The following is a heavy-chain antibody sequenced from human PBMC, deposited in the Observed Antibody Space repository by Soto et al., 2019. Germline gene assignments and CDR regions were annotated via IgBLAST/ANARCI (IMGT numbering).Heavy chain of an antibody. CDR2: IIPIFGTA. CDR1: GGTFSSYA. V-gene: IGHV1-69*13. Sequence: SVKVSCKASGGTFSSYAISWVRQAPGRGLKWMGGIIPIFGTANYAQKFQGRVTFTADESTSTAYMELSSLRSEDTAVYYCARDRDEQLGPYFDYWGQGTLVTVSS. J-gene: IGHJ4*02. CDR3: ARDRDEQLGPYFDY. D-gene: IGHD6-6*01.